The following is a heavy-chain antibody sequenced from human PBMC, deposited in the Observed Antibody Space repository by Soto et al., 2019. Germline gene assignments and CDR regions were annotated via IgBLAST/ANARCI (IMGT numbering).Heavy chain of an antibody. D-gene: IGHD3-9*01. V-gene: IGHV1-18*01. CDR1: GYTFTSYG. CDR3: ARDRLYYDILTGYYDPFDY. Sequence: QVRLVQSGAEVKKPGASVKVSCKASGYTFTSYGISWVRQAPGQGLEWMGWISAYNGNTNYAQKLQGRVTMTTDTSTSTAYMELRSLRSDDTAVYYCARDRLYYDILTGYYDPFDYWCQGTLVTVSS. J-gene: IGHJ4*02. CDR2: ISAYNGNT.